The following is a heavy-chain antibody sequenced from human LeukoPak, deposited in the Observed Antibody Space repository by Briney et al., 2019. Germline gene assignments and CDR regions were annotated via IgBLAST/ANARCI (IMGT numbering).Heavy chain of an antibody. CDR3: ARDHRTRYSYTTYYFDY. Sequence: GGSLRLSCAASGFTFSSYAMHGVRQAPGKGLEGVAVISYEGSNKYYADSVKGRFTISRDNSKNTLYLQMNSLRAEDTAVYYCARDHRTRYSYTTYYFDYWGQGTLVTVSS. CDR1: GFTFSSYA. V-gene: IGHV3-30-3*01. D-gene: IGHD5-18*01. J-gene: IGHJ4*02. CDR2: ISYEGSNK.